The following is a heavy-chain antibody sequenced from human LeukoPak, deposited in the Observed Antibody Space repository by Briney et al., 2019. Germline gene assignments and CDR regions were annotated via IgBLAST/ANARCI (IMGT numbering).Heavy chain of an antibody. Sequence: GGSLRLSCAASGFTFSSYWMHWVRQAPGKGLVWVSRINTDGSSTSYADSVKGRFTISRDNAKNSLYLQMNSLRAEDTAVYYCARNGRYFDWSDYWGQGTLVTVSS. CDR2: INTDGSST. CDR1: GFTFSSYW. D-gene: IGHD3-9*01. CDR3: ARNGRYFDWSDY. J-gene: IGHJ4*02. V-gene: IGHV3-74*01.